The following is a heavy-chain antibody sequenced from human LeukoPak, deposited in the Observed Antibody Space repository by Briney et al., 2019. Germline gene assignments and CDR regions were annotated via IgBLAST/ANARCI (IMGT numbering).Heavy chain of an antibody. Sequence: GGSLRLSCAASGFTFSNYGMHWVRQAPGKGLEWVAAVSHDGSNKYYAESVKGRFTISRDDSKNMLYLQMVSLRAEDTAVYYCAKDTTSWTPGETWGQGTLITVSS. CDR2: VSHDGSNK. J-gene: IGHJ5*02. D-gene: IGHD2-15*01. CDR3: AKDTTSWTPGET. CDR1: GFTFSNYG. V-gene: IGHV3-30*18.